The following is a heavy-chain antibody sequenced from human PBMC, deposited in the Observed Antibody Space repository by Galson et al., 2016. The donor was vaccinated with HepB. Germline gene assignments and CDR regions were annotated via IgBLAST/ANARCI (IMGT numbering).Heavy chain of an antibody. D-gene: IGHD3-22*01. CDR2: ITHSGTT. J-gene: IGHJ5*02. V-gene: IGHV4-34*01. CDR3: ARGRITYYYDSSGSSWFDP. CDR1: GGSFSGYY. Sequence: SETLSLTCAVYGGSFSGYYWSWIRQPPGKGLEWIGEITHSGTTNYNPSLKSRVTISVDTSKNQFSLRLSSVTAADTAVYYCARGRITYYYDSSGSSWFDPWGQGTLITVSS.